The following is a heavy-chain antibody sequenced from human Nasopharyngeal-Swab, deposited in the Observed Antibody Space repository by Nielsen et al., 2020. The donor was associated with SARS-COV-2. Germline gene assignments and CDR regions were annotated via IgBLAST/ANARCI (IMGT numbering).Heavy chain of an antibody. CDR1: GYSFTSYW. CDR2: IYPRDSDT. V-gene: IGHV5-51*01. CDR3: VRPEGVATSYKYYFQYGMDV. J-gene: IGHJ6*02. D-gene: IGHD5-12*01. Sequence: GESLKISCKGSGYSFTSYWIAWVRQMPGKGPEWMGIIYPRDSDTRYSPSFQGQVTISADRSISTAYLQWSSLKASDTAMYYCVRPEGVATSYKYYFQYGMDVWGQGTTVTVSS.